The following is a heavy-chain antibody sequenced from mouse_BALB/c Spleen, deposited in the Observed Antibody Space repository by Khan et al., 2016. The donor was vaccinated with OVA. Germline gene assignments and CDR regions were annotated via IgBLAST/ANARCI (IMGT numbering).Heavy chain of an antibody. CDR1: GFTFSTYS. V-gene: IGHV5-6*01. CDR3: ASHLTGSFAY. Sequence: EVELVESGGDLVGPGGSLKLSCSASGFTFSTYSMSWVRQTPDKRLEWVATISSAGDYTFFPDSVKGRFTISRDNARNTLYLQMSSLRSEDTAMYYCASHLTGSFAYWGQGTLVTVSA. D-gene: IGHD4-1*01. J-gene: IGHJ3*01. CDR2: ISSAGDYT.